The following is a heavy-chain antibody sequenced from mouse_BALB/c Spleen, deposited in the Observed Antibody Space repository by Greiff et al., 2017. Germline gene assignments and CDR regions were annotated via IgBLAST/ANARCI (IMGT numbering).Heavy chain of an antibody. J-gene: IGHJ4*01. D-gene: IGHD2-10*01. CDR2: INPNNGGT. CDR1: GYTFTDYT. V-gene: IGHV1-18*01. Sequence: EVQLKQSGPDLVKPGASVKISCKPSGYTFTDYTMHWVKQSNGKSLEWIGGINPNNGGTSYNQKFKGKATLTVDKSSSTAYMEFRSLTSEDSAVYDCARCPLLVYYAMDYWGQGTSVTVSS. CDR3: ARCPLLVYYAMDY.